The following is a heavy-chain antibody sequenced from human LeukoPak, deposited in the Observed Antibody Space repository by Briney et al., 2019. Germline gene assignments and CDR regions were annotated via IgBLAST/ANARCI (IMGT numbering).Heavy chain of an antibody. CDR3: ASAYYSDTRGFDY. V-gene: IGHV3-74*01. Sequence: GGSLRLSCAASGFTFSSYWMHWVRQAPGKGLVWVSRINSDGSSTSYADSVKGRFTISRDNAKNTLYLQMNSLRAEDTAVYYCASAYYSDTRGFDYWGQGTLGTVSS. CDR1: GFTFSSYW. CDR2: INSDGSST. J-gene: IGHJ4*02. D-gene: IGHD3-22*01.